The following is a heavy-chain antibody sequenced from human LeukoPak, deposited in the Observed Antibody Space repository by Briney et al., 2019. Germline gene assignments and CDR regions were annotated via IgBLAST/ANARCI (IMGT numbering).Heavy chain of an antibody. J-gene: IGHJ3*02. D-gene: IGHD3-3*01. CDR1: GGSFSGYY. CDR3: ARRHKYDFWSGYYQTANDAFDI. CDR2: IDHSGST. V-gene: IGHV4-34*01. Sequence: SETLSLTCAVYGGSFSGYYWSWIRQPPGKGLEWIGEIDHSGSTNYNPSLKSRVTISVDTSKNQFSLKMSSVTAADTAVYYCARRHKYDFWSGYYQTANDAFDIWGQGTMVTVSS.